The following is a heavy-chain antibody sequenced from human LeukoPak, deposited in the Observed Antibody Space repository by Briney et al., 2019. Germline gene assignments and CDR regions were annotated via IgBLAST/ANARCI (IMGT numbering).Heavy chain of an antibody. J-gene: IGHJ4*02. CDR2: ISISSGTI. CDR3: ARVSSSSAVGGQ. CDR1: GFTFSSYS. D-gene: IGHD6-6*01. V-gene: IGHV3-48*01. Sequence: PGGSLRLSCAASGFTFSSYSMNWVRQAPGQGLEWVSYISISSGTIDYADSVKGRVTISRDNAKNPLYLQMNSLSAEDTAVYYCARVSSSSAVGGQWGQGTLVTVSS.